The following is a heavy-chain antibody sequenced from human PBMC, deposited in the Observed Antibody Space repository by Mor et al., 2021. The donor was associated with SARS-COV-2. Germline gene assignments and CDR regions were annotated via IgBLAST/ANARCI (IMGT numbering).Heavy chain of an antibody. J-gene: IGHJ5*02. V-gene: IGHV3-21*01. Sequence: VASITSDNTYIFYADSVKGRFTISRDNAKNSLYLQMNSLRAEDSAVYYCARGTQFDPWGQGT. CDR2: ITSDNTYI. D-gene: IGHD2-2*01. CDR3: ARGTQFDP.